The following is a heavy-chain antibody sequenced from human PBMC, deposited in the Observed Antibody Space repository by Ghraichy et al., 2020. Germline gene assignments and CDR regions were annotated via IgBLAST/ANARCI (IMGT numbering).Heavy chain of an antibody. CDR2: IYHSGST. CDR1: GGSISSSNW. CDR3: ARGGIAAADHDY. D-gene: IGHD6-13*01. J-gene: IGHJ4*02. Sequence: ESLNISCAVSGGSISSSNWWSWVRQPPGKGLEWIGEIYHSGSTNYNPSLKSRVTISVDKSKNQFSLKLSSVTAADTAVYYCARGGIAAADHDYWGQGTLVTVSS. V-gene: IGHV4-4*02.